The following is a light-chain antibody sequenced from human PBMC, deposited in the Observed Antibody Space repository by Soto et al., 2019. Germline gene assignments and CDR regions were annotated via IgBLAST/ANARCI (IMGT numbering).Light chain of an antibody. CDR1: QSVSSN. J-gene: IGKJ5*01. CDR3: QQYKNWPTIT. CDR2: GAS. Sequence: EIVMTQSPATLSVSPGERATLSCRASQSVSSNLAWYQQKPCQAHRLIIYGASTRATGIPARFSGSGSGTEFTLTISSLQSEDFAVYYGQQYKNWPTITFGQGTRLEIK. V-gene: IGKV3-15*01.